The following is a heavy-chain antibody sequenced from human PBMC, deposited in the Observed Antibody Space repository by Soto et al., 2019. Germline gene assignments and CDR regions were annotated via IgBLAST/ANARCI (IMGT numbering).Heavy chain of an antibody. D-gene: IGHD2-15*01. CDR1: GASISSPNY. Sequence: QVQLQESGPGLVRPSETLSLTCTVSGASISSPNYWGWVRQPPGKGLEWIGSLDYSGSTHYKPSLESRVTLSMDTSRNHFSLRLNSVTAADTAMYFCARRDCSGGSCSFDYWGQGTLVAVSA. CDR2: LDYSGST. J-gene: IGHJ4*02. CDR3: ARRDCSGGSCSFDY. V-gene: IGHV4-39*02.